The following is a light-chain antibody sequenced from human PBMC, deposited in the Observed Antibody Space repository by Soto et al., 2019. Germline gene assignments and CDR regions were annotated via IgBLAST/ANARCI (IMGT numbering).Light chain of an antibody. CDR3: QQCDSLPLT. CDR2: DAS. V-gene: IGKV1-33*01. Sequence: DIQMTQSPSSLSASVGDRVTITCQATQGISNYLSWYQQRPGRAPKLLVYDASTLEPGVPSRFSGSGSGTDFTFIITSQQPEDVATYYCQQCDSLPLTFGGGTKVDIK. CDR1: QGISNY. J-gene: IGKJ4*01.